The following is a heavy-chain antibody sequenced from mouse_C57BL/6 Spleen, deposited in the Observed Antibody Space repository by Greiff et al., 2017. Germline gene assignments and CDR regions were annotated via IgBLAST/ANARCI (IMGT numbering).Heavy chain of an antibody. D-gene: IGHD1-1*01. J-gene: IGHJ2*01. CDR1: GYTFTSYR. CDR2: INPSSGYT. V-gene: IGHV1-7*01. CDR3: ARGSSYDC. Sequence: QVQLQQSGAELAKPGASVKLSCKASGYTFTSYRMHWVKQRPGQGLAWIGYINPSSGYTKYNQKFKDKATLTADKSYSTAYMQLSSLTYEDSAVYYCARGSSYDCWGQGTTLPVPS.